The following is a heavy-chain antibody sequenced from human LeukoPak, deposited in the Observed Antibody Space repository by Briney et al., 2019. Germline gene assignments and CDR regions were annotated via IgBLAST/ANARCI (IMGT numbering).Heavy chain of an antibody. V-gene: IGHV3-11*04. D-gene: IGHD6-19*01. J-gene: IGHJ3*02. CDR3: AREASSGWYGNDAFDI. CDR2: ISSGGTTI. Sequence: GGSLRLACTPSGFLFSDFYMAWIRQAPGKGLECVAYISSGGTTISYADSVRGRFTISRDNAENVLYLQMDSLRAEDTAVYYCAREASSGWYGNDAFDIWGQGTMVTVSS. CDR1: GFLFSDFY.